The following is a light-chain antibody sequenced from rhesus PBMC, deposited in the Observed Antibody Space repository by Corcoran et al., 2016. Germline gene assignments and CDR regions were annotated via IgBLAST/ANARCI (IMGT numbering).Light chain of an antibody. CDR1: SSDIGGYNG. CDR2: EVS. J-gene: IGLJ1*01. Sequence: QSALTQPPSVSKSLGQSVTISCTGTSSDIGGYNGVSWYQQHPGTAPRLLIYEVSKRPSGVSDRFSGSKSGNTASLTISGLQAEDEADYYCGSYMSGSTYIFGAGTRLTVL. CDR3: GSYMSGSTYI. V-gene: IGLV2-38*01.